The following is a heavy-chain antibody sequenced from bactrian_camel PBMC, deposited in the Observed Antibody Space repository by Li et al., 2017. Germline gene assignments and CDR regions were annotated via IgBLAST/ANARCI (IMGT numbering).Heavy chain of an antibody. CDR2: IDSDGTT. Sequence: VQLVESGGGTVQAGGSLRLSCAASGYTNSDYCMGWFRQAPGKEREGVAAIDSDGTTRYADSVKGRFTISRDSAKNTVYLQMNSLKPEDTAMYYCAAGLKWCRQGYPTTDFRYLGQGTQVTVS. J-gene: IGHJ6*01. CDR3: AAGLKWCRQGYPTTDFRY. CDR1: GYTNSDYC. D-gene: IGHD2*01. V-gene: IGHV3S53*01.